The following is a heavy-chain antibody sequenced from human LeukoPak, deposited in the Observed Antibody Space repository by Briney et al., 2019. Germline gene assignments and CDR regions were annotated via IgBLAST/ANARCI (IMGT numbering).Heavy chain of an antibody. CDR2: IKQDGSEK. CDR1: GFTFSSYA. Sequence: GRSLRLSCAASGFTFSSYAMHWVRQAPGKGLEWVANIKQDGSEKYYVDSVKGRFTISRDNAKNSLYLQMNSLRAEDTAVYYCARARYCSSTSCHWGSYYYMDVWGKGTTVTVSS. J-gene: IGHJ6*03. D-gene: IGHD2-2*01. V-gene: IGHV3-7*01. CDR3: ARARYCSSTSCHWGSYYYMDV.